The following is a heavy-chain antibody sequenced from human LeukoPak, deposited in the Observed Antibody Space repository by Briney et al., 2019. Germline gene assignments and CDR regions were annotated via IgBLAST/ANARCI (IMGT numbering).Heavy chain of an antibody. CDR3: ARHLDYYGPGSYEY. CDR2: IHSTGST. J-gene: IGHJ4*02. D-gene: IGHD3-10*01. Sequence: SETLYLTCSVSAGSISGYYGSWIRQPPGKGLEWIGYIHSTGSTDYNPSLKGRVTMSVDTSNNQFSLKLGSVTAADTAVYYCARHLDYYGPGSYEYWGQGTLDRLSS. V-gene: IGHV4-59*08. CDR1: AGSISGYY.